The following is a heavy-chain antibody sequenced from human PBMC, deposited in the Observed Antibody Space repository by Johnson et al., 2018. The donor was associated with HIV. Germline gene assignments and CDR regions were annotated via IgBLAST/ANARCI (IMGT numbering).Heavy chain of an antibody. CDR1: GFTFSSYD. Sequence: MLLVESGGGLVQPGGSLRLSCAASGFTFSSYDMHWVRQATGKGLEWVPAIGTAGETYYTGPVKGRVTISRENAKNSLYLQMNSLRAGDTAVYYCARAPRFGRVRGSAFDIWGQGTMVTVSS. CDR3: ARAPRFGRVRGSAFDI. CDR2: IGTAGET. J-gene: IGHJ3*02. D-gene: IGHD3-10*01. V-gene: IGHV3-13*01.